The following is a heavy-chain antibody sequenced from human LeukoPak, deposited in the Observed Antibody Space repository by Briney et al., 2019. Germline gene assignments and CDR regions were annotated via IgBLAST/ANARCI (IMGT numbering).Heavy chain of an antibody. V-gene: IGHV4-4*07. Sequence: SETLSLTCTVSGGSISSYYWSWIRQPAGKGLEWIGRIYTSGSTNYNPSLKSRVTMSVDTSKNQFSLKLSSVTAADTAVYYCARDAPMYYYGSGPTRRSDYYYYGMDVWGQGTTVTVSS. CDR1: GGSISSYY. CDR2: IYTSGST. J-gene: IGHJ6*02. CDR3: ARDAPMYYYGSGPTRRSDYYYYGMDV. D-gene: IGHD3-10*01.